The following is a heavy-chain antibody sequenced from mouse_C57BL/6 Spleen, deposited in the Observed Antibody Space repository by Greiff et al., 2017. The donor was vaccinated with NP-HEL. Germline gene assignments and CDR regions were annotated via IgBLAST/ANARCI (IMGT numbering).Heavy chain of an antibody. CDR3: ARGDYGSSYAFAY. Sequence: DVKLQESGPGLVKPSQSLSLTCSVTGYSITSGYYWNWIRQFPGNKLEWMGYISYDGSNNYNPSLKNRISITRDTSKNQFFLKLNSVTTEDTATYYCARGDYGSSYAFAYWGQGTLVTVSA. V-gene: IGHV3-6*01. D-gene: IGHD1-1*01. J-gene: IGHJ3*01. CDR1: GYSITSGYY. CDR2: ISYDGSN.